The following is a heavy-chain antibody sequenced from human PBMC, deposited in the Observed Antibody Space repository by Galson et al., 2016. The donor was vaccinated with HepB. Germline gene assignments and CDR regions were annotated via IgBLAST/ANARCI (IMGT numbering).Heavy chain of an antibody. J-gene: IGHJ5*02. D-gene: IGHD3-3*01. V-gene: IGHV3-33*01. CDR3: ARWSGSSWFDP. CDR1: GFSFSEFG. Sequence: SLRLSCAASGFSFSEFGIHWVRQAPGKGLEWVALIHYGGDKYADSVKGRFTVSRDNSRKTSFLQMNSLRVEDTAVYYCARWSGSSWFDPWGQGTLVTVSS. CDR2: IHYGGDK.